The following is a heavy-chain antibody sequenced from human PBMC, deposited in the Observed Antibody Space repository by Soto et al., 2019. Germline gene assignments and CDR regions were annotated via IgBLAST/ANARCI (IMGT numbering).Heavy chain of an antibody. CDR2: IYRTGST. J-gene: IGHJ4*02. V-gene: IGHV4-4*02. Sequence: QVQLRESGPGLVKPSGTLSLTCAVSGGSFTSNNWWTWVRQPPGQWLEWIGEIYRTGSTNYNPSLKSRVTISLDKSENQFSLKVTSLTAADTAVYYCASRDPGTSVDYWGQGTLVTVSS. CDR3: ASRDPGTSVDY. CDR1: GGSFTSNNW. D-gene: IGHD1-7*01.